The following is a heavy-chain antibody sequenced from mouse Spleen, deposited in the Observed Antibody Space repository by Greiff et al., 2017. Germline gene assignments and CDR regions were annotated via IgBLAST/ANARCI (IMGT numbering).Heavy chain of an antibody. CDR1: GYTFTSYW. CDR2: IYPGDGDT. D-gene: IGHD1-1*01. J-gene: IGHJ4*01. Sequence: VQGVESGAELARPGASVKLSCKASGYTFTSYWMQWVKQRPGQGLEWIGAIYPGDGDTRYTQKFKGKATLTADKSSSTAYMQLSSLASEDSAVYYCARPLYYGSSYYYAMDYWGQGTSVTVSS. CDR3: ARPLYYGSSYYYAMDY. V-gene: IGHV1-87*01.